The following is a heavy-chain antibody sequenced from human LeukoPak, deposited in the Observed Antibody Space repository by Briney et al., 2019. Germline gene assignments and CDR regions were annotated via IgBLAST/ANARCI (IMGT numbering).Heavy chain of an antibody. CDR3: ARGIMVRGVIYFDY. Sequence: PGGSLRLSCEASGLTFDNYAMNWVRQAPGKGLEWVSGTSGSGATTYYADSVKGRFTISRDNSKNTLYLQMNSLRAEDTALYYCARGIMVRGVIYFDYWGQGTLVTVSS. CDR2: TSGSGATT. V-gene: IGHV3-23*01. CDR1: GLTFDNYA. D-gene: IGHD3-10*01. J-gene: IGHJ4*02.